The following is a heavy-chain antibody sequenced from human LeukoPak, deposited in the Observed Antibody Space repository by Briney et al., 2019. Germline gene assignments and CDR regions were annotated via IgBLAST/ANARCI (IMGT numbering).Heavy chain of an antibody. J-gene: IGHJ4*02. V-gene: IGHV3-23*01. Sequence: GGSLRLSCAASGFTFSSYAMSWVRQAPGKGLEWVSGVSGNGGSTYYADSVKGRFTISRDNSKNTLYLQMSSLRAEDTAAYYCVTTSSFQQLVDYWGQGTLVTVSS. CDR1: GFTFSSYA. D-gene: IGHD6-13*01. CDR3: VTTSSFQQLVDY. CDR2: VSGNGGST.